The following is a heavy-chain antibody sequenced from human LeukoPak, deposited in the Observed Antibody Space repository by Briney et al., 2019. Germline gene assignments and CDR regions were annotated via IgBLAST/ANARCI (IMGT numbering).Heavy chain of an antibody. J-gene: IGHJ4*02. D-gene: IGHD6-13*01. CDR2: IYSGGST. CDR3: ARGGIAESFDS. Sequence: GGSLRLSCAASGFTVSSKYMSWVRQAPGKGLERVSVIYSGGSTYYADSVKGRFTISRDTSKNTLYLQMNSLRAEDTAVYYCARGGIAESFDSWGQGTLVTVSS. CDR1: GFTVSSKY. V-gene: IGHV3-66*01.